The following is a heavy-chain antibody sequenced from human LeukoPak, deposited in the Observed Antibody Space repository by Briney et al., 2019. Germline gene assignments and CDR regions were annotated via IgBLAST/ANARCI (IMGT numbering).Heavy chain of an antibody. V-gene: IGHV4-59*08. Sequence: PSETLSLTCTVSGGSISSYYWSWIRQPPGKGLEWIGYIYYSGSTNYNPSLKSRVTISVDTSKNQFSLKLSSVTAADTAVYYCARRGAEGWFDPWGQGTLVTVSS. CDR3: ARRGAEGWFDP. CDR2: IYYSGST. D-gene: IGHD1-26*01. J-gene: IGHJ5*02. CDR1: GGSISSYY.